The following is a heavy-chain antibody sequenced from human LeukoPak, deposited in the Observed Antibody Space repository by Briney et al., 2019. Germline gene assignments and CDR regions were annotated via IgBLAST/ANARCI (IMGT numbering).Heavy chain of an antibody. V-gene: IGHV5-51*01. Sequence: GESLKISCKGSGYSFTSYWIGWVRQMPGKGLEWMGIIYPGDSDTRYSPSFQGQVTISADKSISTAYLQWSSLKASDTAMYYCARLFSGIAVAGTGFDCWGQGTLVTVSS. J-gene: IGHJ4*02. D-gene: IGHD6-19*01. CDR1: GYSFTSYW. CDR2: IYPGDSDT. CDR3: ARLFSGIAVAGTGFDC.